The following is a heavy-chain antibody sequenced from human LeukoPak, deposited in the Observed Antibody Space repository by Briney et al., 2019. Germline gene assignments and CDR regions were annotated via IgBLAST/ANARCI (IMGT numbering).Heavy chain of an antibody. CDR3: ARIAERQLAYYFDY. V-gene: IGHV1-18*01. Sequence: GASVKVSCKASGFTFTNYGFTWVRQAPGQGLEWMGWISAYNGDTNYAQKLQGRATMTTDTSTGTAYMELRSLRSDDTAVYYCARIAERQLAYYFDYWGQEPWSPSPQ. D-gene: IGHD6-13*01. J-gene: IGHJ4*01. CDR1: GFTFTNYG. CDR2: ISAYNGDT.